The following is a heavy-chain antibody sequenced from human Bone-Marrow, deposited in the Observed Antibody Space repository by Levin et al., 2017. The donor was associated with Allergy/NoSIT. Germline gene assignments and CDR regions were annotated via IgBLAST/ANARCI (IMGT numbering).Heavy chain of an antibody. CDR3: ARAGYSYGSYWYFDL. J-gene: IGHJ2*01. CDR2: IYYSGST. V-gene: IGHV4-59*01. D-gene: IGHD5-18*01. Sequence: SETLSLTCTVSGGSISSYYWSWIRQPPGKGLEWIGYIYYSGSTNYNPSLKSRVTISVDTSKNQFSLKLSSVTAADTAVYYCARAGYSYGSYWYFDLWGRGTLVTVSS. CDR1: GGSISSYY.